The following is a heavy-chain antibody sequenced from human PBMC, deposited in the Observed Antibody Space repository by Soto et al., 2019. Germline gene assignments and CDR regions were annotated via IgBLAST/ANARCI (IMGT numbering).Heavy chain of an antibody. J-gene: IGHJ6*02. CDR1: GYSFTSYW. Sequence: PGESLKISCKGSGYSFTSYWIGWVRQMPGKGLEWMGFIYPGDSDTRYSPSFQGQVTISADKSISTAYLQWSSLKASDTAMYYCARSNPVGEGVAYYYYGMDVWGQGTTVTVSS. D-gene: IGHD1-26*01. CDR2: IYPGDSDT. CDR3: ARSNPVGEGVAYYYYGMDV. V-gene: IGHV5-51*01.